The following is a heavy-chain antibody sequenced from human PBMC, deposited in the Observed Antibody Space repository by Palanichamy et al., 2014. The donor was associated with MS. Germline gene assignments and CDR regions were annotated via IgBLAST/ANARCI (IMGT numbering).Heavy chain of an antibody. D-gene: IGHD2-15*01. CDR1: GYTFYNYD. Sequence: QVQLVQSGDGVKRLGASVKVFCKASGYTFYNYDIIWVRQAPGQGLEWMGWISVDNGNTNYAQKLQGRVTMTTDRSTSTAYMELRSLRSDDTAVYYCAGYCGGGTCYSGDGYWGQGTLVTVSS. CDR2: ISVDNGNT. V-gene: IGHV1-18*01. CDR3: AGYCGGGTCYSGDGY. J-gene: IGHJ4*02.